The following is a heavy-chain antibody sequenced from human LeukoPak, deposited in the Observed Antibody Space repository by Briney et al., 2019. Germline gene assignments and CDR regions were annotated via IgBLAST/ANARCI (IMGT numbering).Heavy chain of an antibody. Sequence: SETLSLTCTVSGGSICSYYWSWIRQPPGKGLEWIAYIYYRGSTNYNPSLKSRVTISVDTSKNQFSLKLSSVTAADTAVYYCARRTTVTGPFDYWGQGTLVTVSS. CDR3: ARRTTVTGPFDY. J-gene: IGHJ4*02. CDR1: GGSICSYY. D-gene: IGHD1-1*01. V-gene: IGHV4-59*08. CDR2: IYYRGST.